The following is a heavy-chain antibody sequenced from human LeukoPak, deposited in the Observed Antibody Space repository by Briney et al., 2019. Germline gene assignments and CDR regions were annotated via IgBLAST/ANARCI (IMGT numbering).Heavy chain of an antibody. CDR2: IYYSGST. Sequence: PSETLSLTCTVSGGSISSYYWSWIRQPPGKGLEWIGYIYYSGSTNYNPSLKSRVTISVDTSKNQFSLKLSSVTAADTAVYYCARLRRGGWPIPTGTHTDGDYWGQGTLVTVSS. D-gene: IGHD1-1*01. CDR3: ARLRRGGWPIPTGTHTDGDY. J-gene: IGHJ4*02. V-gene: IGHV4-59*08. CDR1: GGSISSYY.